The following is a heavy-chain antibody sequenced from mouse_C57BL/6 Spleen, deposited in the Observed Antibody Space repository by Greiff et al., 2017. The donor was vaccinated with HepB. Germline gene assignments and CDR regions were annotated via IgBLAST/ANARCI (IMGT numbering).Heavy chain of an antibody. Sequence: QVQLKESGPELVKPGASVKISCKASGYAFSSSWMNWVKQRPGKGLEWIGRIYPGDGDTNYNGKFKGKATLTADKSSSTAYMQLSSLTSEDSAVYFCAVSITITMDYWGQGTSVTVSS. V-gene: IGHV1-82*01. CDR1: GYAFSSSW. CDR3: AVSITITMDY. CDR2: IYPGDGDT. D-gene: IGHD1-1*02. J-gene: IGHJ4*01.